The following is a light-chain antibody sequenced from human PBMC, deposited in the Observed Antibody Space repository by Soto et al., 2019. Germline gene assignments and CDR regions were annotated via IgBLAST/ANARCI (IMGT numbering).Light chain of an antibody. CDR1: QSVSSSN. Sequence: EIVLTQSPGTLSLSPGERATLSCRASQSVSSSNLAWYQQKPGQAPRLIISGTSNRATGIPDRFSGSGSGTDFTLTISRLEPEDFAVYYCQQYGSSPLTFGGGTKVEIK. J-gene: IGKJ4*01. V-gene: IGKV3-20*01. CDR3: QQYGSSPLT. CDR2: GTS.